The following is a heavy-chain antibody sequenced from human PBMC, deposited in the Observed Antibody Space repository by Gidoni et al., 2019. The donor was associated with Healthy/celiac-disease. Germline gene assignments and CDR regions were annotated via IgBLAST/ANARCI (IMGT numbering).Heavy chain of an antibody. CDR2: INPSGGST. V-gene: IGHV1-46*01. Sequence: QVQLVQSGAEVKKPGASVKVSCKASGYTFTSYYMHWVRQAPGQGLEWMGIINPSGGSTSYAQKFQGRVTMTRVTSTSTVYMELSSLRSEDTAVYYCARVLYRNSGYERIDYWGQGTLVTVSS. J-gene: IGHJ4*02. D-gene: IGHD5-12*01. CDR1: GYTFTSYY. CDR3: ARVLYRNSGYERIDY.